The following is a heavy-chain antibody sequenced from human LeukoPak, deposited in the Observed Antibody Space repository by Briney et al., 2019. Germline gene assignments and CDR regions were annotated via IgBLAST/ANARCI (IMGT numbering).Heavy chain of an antibody. J-gene: IGHJ4*02. V-gene: IGHV3-53*01. Sequence: PGGSLRLSCAASGFTVSSNYMSWVRQAPGKGLEWVSVIYSGGSTYYADSVKGRFTISRDNSKNTLYLQMNSLRAEDTAVYYCARDYYDSSGYYGEGDYWGQGTLVTVSS. CDR3: ARDYYDSSGYYGEGDY. D-gene: IGHD3-22*01. CDR1: GFTVSSNY. CDR2: IYSGGST.